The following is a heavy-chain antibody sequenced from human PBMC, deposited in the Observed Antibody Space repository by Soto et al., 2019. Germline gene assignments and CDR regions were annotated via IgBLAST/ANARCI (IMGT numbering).Heavy chain of an antibody. Sequence: GGSLRLSCAASGVTFSSYWMHWVRQVPGKGLVWVSRINSEGTGTIYADSVKGRFTISRDNAKNTLYLQMNSLRAEDTAVYYCVRDYDSSGYNSDYWGQGTPVNVSS. CDR3: VRDYDSSGYNSDY. CDR1: GVTFSSYW. CDR2: INSEGTGT. V-gene: IGHV3-74*01. D-gene: IGHD3-22*01. J-gene: IGHJ4*02.